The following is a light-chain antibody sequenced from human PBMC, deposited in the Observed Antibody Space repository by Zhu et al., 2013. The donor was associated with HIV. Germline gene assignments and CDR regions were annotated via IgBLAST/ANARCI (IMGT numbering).Light chain of an antibody. Sequence: QSALTQPASVSGSLGQAITISCTGTSSDVEGYNLVSWCQQYPGKAPQLIIYEVTKRPSGVSDRFSGSKSGTLATLGITGLQTGDEADYYCGTWDSNLDAVVFGGGTKVTVL. CDR1: SSDVEGYNL. CDR3: GTWDSNLDAVV. J-gene: IGLJ2*01. V-gene: IGLV2-14*02. CDR2: EVT.